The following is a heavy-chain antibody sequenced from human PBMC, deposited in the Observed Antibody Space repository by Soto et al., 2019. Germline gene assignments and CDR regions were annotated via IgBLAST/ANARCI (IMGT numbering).Heavy chain of an antibody. CDR2: IYYSGGT. Sequence: SETLSLTCSVSGGSIRSYYWSWIRQPPGKGLEWIGYIYYSGGTNYNPSLKSRVTISVDTSKNQFSLKLSSVTAADTAVYYCARRSLWFGEYYYYYMDVWGKGTTVTVSS. CDR3: ARRSLWFGEYYYYYMDV. CDR1: GGSIRSYY. J-gene: IGHJ6*03. D-gene: IGHD3-10*01. V-gene: IGHV4-59*01.